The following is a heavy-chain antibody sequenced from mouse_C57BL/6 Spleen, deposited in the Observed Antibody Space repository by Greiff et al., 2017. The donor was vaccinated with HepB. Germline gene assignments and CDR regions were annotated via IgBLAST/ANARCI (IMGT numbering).Heavy chain of an antibody. J-gene: IGHJ1*03. D-gene: IGHD1-2*01. CDR2: ISDGGSYT. CDR3: ARDPATPWYFDV. V-gene: IGHV5-4*01. CDR1: GFTFSSYA. Sequence: EVKLVESGGGLVKPGGSLKLSCAASGFTFSSYAMSWVRQTPEKRLEWVATISDGGSYTYYPDNVKGRFTISRDNAKNNLYLQMSHLKSEDTAMYYCARDPATPWYFDVWGTGTTVTVSS.